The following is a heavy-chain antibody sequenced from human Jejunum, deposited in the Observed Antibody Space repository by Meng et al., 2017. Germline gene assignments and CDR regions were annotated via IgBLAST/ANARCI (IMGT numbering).Heavy chain of an antibody. CDR1: GDRVSNTGAA. J-gene: IGHJ4*02. D-gene: IGHD7-27*01. Sequence: SQTLSLTCSIFGDRVSNTGAAWHWIRQSPSSGLEWLGRTYYRSRWYTDYGESVKSRLTIHPDTYTNQFSLQLTSVTPDDTAVYFCARAGTGDTRYFDFWGRGTLVTVSS. CDR2: TYYRSRWYT. CDR3: ARAGTGDTRYFDF. V-gene: IGHV6-1*01.